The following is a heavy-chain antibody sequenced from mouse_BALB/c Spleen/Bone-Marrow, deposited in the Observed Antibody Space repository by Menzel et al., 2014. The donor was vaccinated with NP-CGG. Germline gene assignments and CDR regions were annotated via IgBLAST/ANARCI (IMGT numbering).Heavy chain of an antibody. D-gene: IGHD2-10*02. J-gene: IGHJ2*01. Sequence: QVQLQQSGAELVRPGTSVKISCKASGYTFTNYWLSWVKQRPGHGLEWIGDIYPGGGYTNFNERFKGKATLTADTSSSTAYMQLSSLTSEDPAVYFCAREEYGNYDRFIDYWGQGTTLTVSS. V-gene: IGHV1-63*02. CDR1: GYTFTNYW. CDR2: IYPGGGYT. CDR3: AREEYGNYDRFIDY.